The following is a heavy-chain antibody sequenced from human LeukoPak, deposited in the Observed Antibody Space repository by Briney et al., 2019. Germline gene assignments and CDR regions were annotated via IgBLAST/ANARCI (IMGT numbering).Heavy chain of an antibody. CDR2: ISSSSSYI. CDR1: GFTFSSYS. J-gene: IGHJ4*02. D-gene: IGHD5-18*01. CDR3: ARDARNSYGFGLFDY. Sequence: PGGSLRLSCAASGFTFSSYSMNWVRQAPGKGLEWVSSISSSSSYIYYADSVKGRFTISRDNAKNSLYLQTNSLRAEDTAVYYCARDARNSYGFGLFDYWGQGTLVTVSS. V-gene: IGHV3-21*01.